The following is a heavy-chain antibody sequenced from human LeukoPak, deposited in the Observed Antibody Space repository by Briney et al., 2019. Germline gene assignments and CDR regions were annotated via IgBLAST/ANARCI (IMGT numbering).Heavy chain of an antibody. J-gene: IGHJ4*02. V-gene: IGHV3-23*01. CDR1: GFTFSSSA. D-gene: IGHD6-19*01. Sequence: GGSLRLSCVATGFTFSSSAMSWVRQPPGKGLEWVSSVSGSGGSTYYADSVKGRFTISRDNSKNTLYLQMNSLRAEDTAVYYCAKGPLHSSGWYGGRLDYWGQGTLVTVSS. CDR2: VSGSGGST. CDR3: AKGPLHSSGWYGGRLDY.